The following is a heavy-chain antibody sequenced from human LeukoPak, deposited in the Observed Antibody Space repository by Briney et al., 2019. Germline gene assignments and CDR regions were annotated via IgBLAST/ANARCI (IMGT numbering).Heavy chain of an antibody. V-gene: IGHV4-38-2*01. Sequence: SETLSLTCAVSGYSISSGYYWGWIRQPPGKGLEWIGSIYHSGSTYYNPSLKSRVTISVDTSKNQFSLKLSSVTAAVTAVYYCARQLGSGWYNWFDPWGRGTLVTVSS. CDR1: GYSISSGYY. D-gene: IGHD6-19*01. CDR3: ARQLGSGWYNWFDP. J-gene: IGHJ5*02. CDR2: IYHSGST.